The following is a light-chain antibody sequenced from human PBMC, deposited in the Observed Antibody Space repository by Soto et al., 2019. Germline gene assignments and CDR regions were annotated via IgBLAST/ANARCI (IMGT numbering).Light chain of an antibody. CDR3: QQRTNWPLT. Sequence: EIVLTQSPATLSLSPGERATLSCRASQYINNYLAWYQQKPGQAPRLLLYDASNRATGIPDKFSGSGSGTDFTLTISSLEPEDFAVYYCQQRTNWPLTFGGGTRVEI. CDR2: DAS. CDR1: QYINNY. V-gene: IGKV3-11*01. J-gene: IGKJ4*01.